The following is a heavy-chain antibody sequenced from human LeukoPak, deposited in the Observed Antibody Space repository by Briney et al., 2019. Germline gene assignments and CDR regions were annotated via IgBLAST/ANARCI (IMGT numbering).Heavy chain of an antibody. Sequence: GGSLRPSCAASGFTFSSYSMNWVRQAPGKGLEWVSSISSSSSYIYYADSVKGRFTISRDNAKNSLYLQMNSLRAEDTAVYYCARGPNLWFFDYWGQGTLVTVSS. CDR2: ISSSSSYI. V-gene: IGHV3-21*01. CDR1: GFTFSSYS. CDR3: ARGPNLWFFDY. J-gene: IGHJ4*02. D-gene: IGHD3-10*01.